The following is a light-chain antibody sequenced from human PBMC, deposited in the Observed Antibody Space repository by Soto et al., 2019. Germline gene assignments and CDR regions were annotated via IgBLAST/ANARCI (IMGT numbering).Light chain of an antibody. CDR3: QQYNNWSTWT. V-gene: IGKV3-15*01. Sequence: EIVMTQSPATLSVSPGERATLSCRASQSVSSNLSWYQQQPGQAPRLLIYGASTRATGIPTRFSGSGSGTEFTLTISSLQSEDFAVNYCQQYNNWSTWTFGQGTKVEIK. J-gene: IGKJ1*01. CDR2: GAS. CDR1: QSVSSN.